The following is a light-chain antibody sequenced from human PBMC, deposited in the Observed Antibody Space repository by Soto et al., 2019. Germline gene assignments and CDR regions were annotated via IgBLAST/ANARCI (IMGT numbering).Light chain of an antibody. J-gene: IGKJ1*01. Sequence: DIVTTQSPLSLPVTPGEPASISCRSSQSLLDINGYNCLDWYLQKPGQYPQLLIYLGSNRASEVPDRVSGSGSGKDFTLKISRVEAEDVGGYYCMQSLNTPFTFGQGTKLEIK. CDR3: MQSLNTPFT. CDR2: LGS. V-gene: IGKV2-28*01. CDR1: QSLLDINGYNC.